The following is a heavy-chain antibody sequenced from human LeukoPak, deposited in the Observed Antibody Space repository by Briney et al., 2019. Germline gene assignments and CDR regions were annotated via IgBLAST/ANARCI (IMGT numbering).Heavy chain of an antibody. CDR3: ATATPGYKSNSDACDI. J-gene: IGHJ3*02. D-gene: IGHD5-18*01. CDR2: FDPKDGET. V-gene: IGHV1-24*01. Sequence: ASVKVSCKVSGYTVRSLPMHWVRQAPGKGLEWMGNFDPKDGETLYAQKFQGRVTMTDDTSTDTAYMELNSLRSDDTAVYYCATATPGYKSNSDACDIWGQGPMIPVSS. CDR1: GYTVRSLP.